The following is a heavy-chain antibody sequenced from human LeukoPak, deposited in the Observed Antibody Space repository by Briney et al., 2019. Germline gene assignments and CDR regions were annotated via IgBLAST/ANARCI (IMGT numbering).Heavy chain of an antibody. CDR3: ATGERMVRGDGVDY. CDR1: GFTVRNNY. Sequence: GGSLRLSCAASGFTVRNNYMSWVRQAPGKGLEWVSVIYSGGSTYYADSVRGRFTISRDNSKNTLYLQMNSLRAEDTAVYFCATGERMVRGDGVDYWGQGTLVTVSS. J-gene: IGHJ4*02. V-gene: IGHV3-66*01. D-gene: IGHD3-10*01. CDR2: IYSGGST.